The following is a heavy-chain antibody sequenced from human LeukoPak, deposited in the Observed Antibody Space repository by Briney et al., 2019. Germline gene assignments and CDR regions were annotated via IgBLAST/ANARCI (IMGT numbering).Heavy chain of an antibody. D-gene: IGHD6-19*01. Sequence: SETLSLTCTVSGGSISSYYWSWIRQPPGKGLEWIGYIYYSGSTNYNPSLKSRVTISVDTSKNQFSLKLSSVTAADTAIYYYARLRSGGQVAGVYFDSWGQGTLVTVSS. V-gene: IGHV4-59*12. CDR2: IYYSGST. J-gene: IGHJ4*02. CDR1: GGSISSYY. CDR3: ARLRSGGQVAGVYFDS.